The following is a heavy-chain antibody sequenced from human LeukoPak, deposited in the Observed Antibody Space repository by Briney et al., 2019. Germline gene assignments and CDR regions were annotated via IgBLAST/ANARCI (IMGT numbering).Heavy chain of an antibody. CDR2: MSPDSGDT. Sequence: ASVKASCKASGYTFTDYYINWERQAPGQGLEWMGWMSPDSGDTGYAHKFQGRVTITRNTSITTAYMELSSLTFEDTAVYYCARVRLRNGYNWFDPWGQGTLVTVSS. CDR3: ARVRLRNGYNWFDP. CDR1: GYTFTDYY. V-gene: IGHV1-8*03. D-gene: IGHD3-3*01. J-gene: IGHJ5*02.